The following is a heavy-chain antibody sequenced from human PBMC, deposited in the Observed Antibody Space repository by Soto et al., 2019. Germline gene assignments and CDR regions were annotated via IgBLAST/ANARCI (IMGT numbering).Heavy chain of an antibody. Sequence: SETLSLTCTVSGGSISSSSYYWGWIRQPPGKGLEWIGSIYYSGSTYYNPSLKSRVTISVDTSKNQFSLKLSSVTAADTAVYYCARHGGLKGSYFYGMDVWGQGTTVTV. CDR3: ARHGGLKGSYFYGMDV. J-gene: IGHJ6*02. V-gene: IGHV4-39*01. D-gene: IGHD3-10*01. CDR2: IYYSGST. CDR1: GGSISSSSYY.